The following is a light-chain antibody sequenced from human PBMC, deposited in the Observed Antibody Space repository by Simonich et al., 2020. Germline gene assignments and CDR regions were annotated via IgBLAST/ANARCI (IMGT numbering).Light chain of an antibody. CDR1: PSVSSN. Sequence: EIVRTQSPATLSVSPGERATLSCRASPSVSSNLAWYQQKPGQAPRLLIYGASPRATGIPARVSGSGSGTEFTLTISSLQSEGFAVYYCQQYNNWPPITFGQGTRLEIK. CDR2: GAS. CDR3: QQYNNWPPIT. V-gene: IGKV3-15*01. J-gene: IGKJ5*01.